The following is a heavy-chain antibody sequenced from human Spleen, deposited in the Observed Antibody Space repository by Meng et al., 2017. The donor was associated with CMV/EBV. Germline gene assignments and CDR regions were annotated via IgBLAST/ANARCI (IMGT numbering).Heavy chain of an antibody. Sequence: LSCPTSGFAFGTYALGWVRQAPGKGLQWVSAISGTGRDTYYADSVKGRFTISRDRSKSAVDLQMNSLTVDDTAVYYCATISRAAGFGYWGQGTLVTVSS. CDR3: ATISRAAGFGY. V-gene: IGHV3-23*01. CDR2: ISGTGRDT. J-gene: IGHJ4*02. CDR1: GFAFGTYA. D-gene: IGHD3-3*01.